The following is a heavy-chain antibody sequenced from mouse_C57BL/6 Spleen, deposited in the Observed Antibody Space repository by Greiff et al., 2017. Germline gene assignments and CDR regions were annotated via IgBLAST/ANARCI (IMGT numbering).Heavy chain of an antibody. V-gene: IGHV1-54*01. D-gene: IGHD2-3*01. J-gene: IGHJ2*01. CDR1: GYAFTNYL. CDR3: ARGEYDGYCDY. Sequence: QVQLQQSGAELVRPGTSVKVSCKASGYAFTNYLIEWVKQRPGQGLEWIGVINPGSGGTNYNEKFKGKATLTADKSSSTAYMQLSSLTSEDSAVYFCARGEYDGYCDYWGQGTTLTVSS. CDR2: INPGSGGT.